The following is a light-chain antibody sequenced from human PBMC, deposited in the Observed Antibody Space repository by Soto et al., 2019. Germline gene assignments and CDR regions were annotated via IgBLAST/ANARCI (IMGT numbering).Light chain of an antibody. Sequence: HSALTQPASVSGSPGQSITISCTGTSSDVGAYNYVSWYQQHPGKAPKLMIYDVSNRPSGVSNRFSGSKSGNTASLTISGLQAEDEGAYYCSSYTSSSTLVFGGGTKLTVL. CDR1: SSDVGAYNY. CDR2: DVS. V-gene: IGLV2-14*01. J-gene: IGLJ2*01. CDR3: SSYTSSSTLV.